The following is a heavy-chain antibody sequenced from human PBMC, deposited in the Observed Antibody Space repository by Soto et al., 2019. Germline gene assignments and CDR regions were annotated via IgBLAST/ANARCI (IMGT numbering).Heavy chain of an antibody. V-gene: IGHV1-18*01. CDR1: GYTFTSYG. J-gene: IGHJ4*02. D-gene: IGHD3-22*01. CDR2: ISAYNGNT. CDR3: ARGGILPLVSRAEEAYYDSSGRMKNHLDY. Sequence: GASVKVSCKASGYTFTSYGISWVRQAPGQGLEWMGWISAYNGNTNYAQKLQGRVTMTTDTSTSTAYMELRSLRSDDTAVFYCARGGILPLVSRAEEAYYDSSGRMKNHLDYWGQGTLVTVSS.